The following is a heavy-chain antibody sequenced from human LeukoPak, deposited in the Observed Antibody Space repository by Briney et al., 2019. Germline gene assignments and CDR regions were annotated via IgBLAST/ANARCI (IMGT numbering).Heavy chain of an antibody. CDR2: IRSKAYGGTT. J-gene: IGHJ4*02. CDR1: GFTFGDYA. Sequence: GGSLRLSCTASGFTFGDYAMSWFRQAPGKGLEWVGFIRSKAYGGTTEYAASVKGRFTISRGDSKSIAYLQMNSLKTEDTAVYYCTRVGGCSGDSCYSFGVEVWGQGTLVTVSS. D-gene: IGHD2-15*01. V-gene: IGHV3-49*03. CDR3: TRVGGCSGDSCYSFGVEV.